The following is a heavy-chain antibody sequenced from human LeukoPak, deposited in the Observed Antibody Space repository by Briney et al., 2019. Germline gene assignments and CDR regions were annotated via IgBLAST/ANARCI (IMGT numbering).Heavy chain of an antibody. CDR3: ARTRYYYNSRSYGAPYYFDY. D-gene: IGHD3-10*01. Sequence: SETLSLTCTVSGGSISSNSYYWGWIRQPPGKGLEWIGSIYYSGSTYYNPSLKSRVTISVDTSKNQFSLKLSSVTAADTAVYYCARTRYYYNSRSYGAPYYFDYWGQGALVTVSS. J-gene: IGHJ4*02. CDR2: IYYSGST. V-gene: IGHV4-39*01. CDR1: GGSISSNSYY.